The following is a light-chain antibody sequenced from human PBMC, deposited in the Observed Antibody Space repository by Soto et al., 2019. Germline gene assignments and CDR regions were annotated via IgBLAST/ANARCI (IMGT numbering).Light chain of an antibody. CDR2: GAS. CDR1: QSVSNN. V-gene: IGKV3-15*01. CDR3: QHYNIWPPWT. Sequence: EIVMTQSPATPSVSPGERATLSCRASQSVSNNLAWYQQKFGQAPRLLIYGASTRATGIPARFSGSGSGTEFTLTISSLQSEDFAVYYCQHYNIWPPWTFGQGTKVEIK. J-gene: IGKJ1*01.